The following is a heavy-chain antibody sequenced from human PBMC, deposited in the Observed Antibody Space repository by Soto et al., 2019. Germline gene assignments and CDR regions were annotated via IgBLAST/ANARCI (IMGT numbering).Heavy chain of an antibody. CDR2: IHHSGGT. Sequence: QVQLQESGPGLVKPSGTLSLTCAVSGDSISSHDWWSWVRQPPNKGLEWIAEIHHSGGTNYNPSLMSRATISVDNSKNQFSLKLICATAADTAVYYCVRNGYYSLDYWGQGTLVSVSS. D-gene: IGHD3-3*01. CDR3: VRNGYYSLDY. V-gene: IGHV4-4*02. CDR1: GDSISSHDW. J-gene: IGHJ4*02.